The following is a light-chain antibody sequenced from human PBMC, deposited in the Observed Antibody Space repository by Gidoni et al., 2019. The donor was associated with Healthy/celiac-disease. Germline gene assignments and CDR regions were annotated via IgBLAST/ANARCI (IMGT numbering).Light chain of an antibody. V-gene: IGKV1-39*01. Sequence: DIQMLKSPSSLSASVGDRPTITCRASNSISSFLNWHQQKPGKAPKLLIYGASSLQSGVLSRFGGSGAGTDITHTSSGQQPEDFATYYCQQSYSTPLTFGQGTKLEIK. CDR1: NSISSF. J-gene: IGKJ2*01. CDR2: GAS. CDR3: QQSYSTPLT.